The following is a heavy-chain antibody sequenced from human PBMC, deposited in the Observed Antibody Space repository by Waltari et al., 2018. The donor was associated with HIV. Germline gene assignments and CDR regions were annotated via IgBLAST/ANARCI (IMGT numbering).Heavy chain of an antibody. Sequence: QVQLQESGPGLLTPSETPSLTCSVSGFSISTDYYWGWLRQPPGKGPEWIGNVYQTGTTYHNPSLMSRGSMSLDSAKNQFSLKLSAVTAADTAIYYWARRFWGIRGAHFDYWGQGALVTVSS. V-gene: IGHV4-38-2*02. CDR2: VYQTGTT. J-gene: IGHJ4*02. CDR1: GFSISTDYY. CDR3: ARRFWGIRGAHFDY. D-gene: IGHD7-27*01.